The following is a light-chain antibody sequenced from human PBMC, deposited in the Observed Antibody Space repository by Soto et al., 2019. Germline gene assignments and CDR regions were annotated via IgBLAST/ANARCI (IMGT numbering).Light chain of an antibody. CDR2: GTS. CDR3: QQYGSSSWT. Sequence: EIVLTQSPGTLSLSPGERDTLSCRASQSVSSSYLAWYQQKPGQAPRLLIYGTSSRATAIPDRCSGSGSGTDFTLTISRLDPENFAVYYCQQYGSSSWTFGQGTKVDIK. J-gene: IGKJ1*01. V-gene: IGKV3-20*01. CDR1: QSVSSSY.